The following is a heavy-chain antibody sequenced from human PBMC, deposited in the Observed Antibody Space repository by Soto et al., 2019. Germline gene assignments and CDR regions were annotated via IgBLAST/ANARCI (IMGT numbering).Heavy chain of an antibody. CDR3: AGIAAAGHLVPDY. D-gene: IGHD6-13*01. V-gene: IGHV4-34*01. CDR1: GGSFSGYY. Sequence: QVQLQQWGAGLLKPSETLSLTCAVYGGSFSGYYWSWIRQPPGKGLEWIGEINHSGSTNYNPSLKSRVTISVDTSKNQFSLKLSSVTAADTAVYYCAGIAAAGHLVPDYWGQGTLVTVSS. CDR2: INHSGST. J-gene: IGHJ4*02.